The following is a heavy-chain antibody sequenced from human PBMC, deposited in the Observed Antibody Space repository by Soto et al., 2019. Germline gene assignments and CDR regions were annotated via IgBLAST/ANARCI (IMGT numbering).Heavy chain of an antibody. J-gene: IGHJ5*02. CDR1: GYTFTGYF. CDR2: INPNSGAT. CDR3: ANLPPTTDWFDL. Sequence: SVKVSCKASGYTFTGYFIHWLRHAPGQGLEWMGRINPNSGATNYARKFHDRVTMTRDTSINTAYMELSSLRSDDTAIYYCANLPPTTDWFDLWGQGTLVTV. D-gene: IGHD4-4*01. V-gene: IGHV1-2*06.